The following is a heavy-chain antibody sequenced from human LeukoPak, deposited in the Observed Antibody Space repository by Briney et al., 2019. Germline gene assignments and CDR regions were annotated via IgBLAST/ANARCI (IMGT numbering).Heavy chain of an antibody. CDR1: GVTFSSYA. CDR2: ISGSGGST. CDR3: AKRVSAHPKSYYSDY. Sequence: GGTLSLSCAASGVTFSSYARSWVRQAPGKGLEWVSGISGSGGSTYNADSVKCRFTTSRDNSQNTLYLQTNSPRAEHTALYYCAKRVSAHPKSYYSDYSGQRTLVTVSS. J-gene: IGHJ4*02. V-gene: IGHV3-23*01.